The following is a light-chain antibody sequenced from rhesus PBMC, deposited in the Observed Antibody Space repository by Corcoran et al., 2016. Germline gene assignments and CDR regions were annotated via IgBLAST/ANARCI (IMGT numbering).Light chain of an antibody. CDR1: QGISNA. CDR3: QQSYSTPFT. CDR2: AST. J-gene: IGKJ3*01. Sequence: DIQMSQSPSSLSASVGDKVTITCRASQGISNALAWYQQKPGKAPKLLIYASTSLESGVPSRFSGSRSWTDFTRTIRRLQPEDFATYYCQQSYSTPFTFGPGTKLDIK. V-gene: IGKV1-33*02.